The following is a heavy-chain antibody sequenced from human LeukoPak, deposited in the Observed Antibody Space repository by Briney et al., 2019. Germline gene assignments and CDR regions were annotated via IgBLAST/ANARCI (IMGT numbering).Heavy chain of an antibody. V-gene: IGHV3-23*01. Sequence: GGSLRLSCAASGFTFSSYAMSWVRQAPGKGLEWVSAISGSGGSTYYADSVKGRFTISRDNSKNMLYLQMNSLRAEDTAVYYCAKGPGALNYYNMDVWGQGTTVTVSS. CDR1: GFTFSSYA. CDR3: AKGPGALNYYNMDV. CDR2: ISGSGGST. D-gene: IGHD1-26*01. J-gene: IGHJ6*02.